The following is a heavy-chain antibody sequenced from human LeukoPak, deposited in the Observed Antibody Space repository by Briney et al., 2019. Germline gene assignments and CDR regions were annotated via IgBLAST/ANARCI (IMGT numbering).Heavy chain of an antibody. CDR1: GFTFSNYA. J-gene: IGHJ4*02. D-gene: IGHD1-26*01. V-gene: IGHV3-30*04. CDR2: ISSDGSNG. CDR3: VREVTSGSFDS. Sequence: GGSLRLSCAASGFTFSNYAMHWVRQAPGRGLEWVTVISSDGSNGYYAGSVKGRFTISRDNSQNTLYVQMSSLRPEDTAMYYCVREVTSGSFDSWGQGTPVTVSS.